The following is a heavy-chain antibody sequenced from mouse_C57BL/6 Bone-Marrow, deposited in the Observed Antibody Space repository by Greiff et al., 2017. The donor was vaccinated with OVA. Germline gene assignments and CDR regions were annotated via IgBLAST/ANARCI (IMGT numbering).Heavy chain of an antibody. CDR1: GFNIKDDY. CDR3: TTSTVRGFDV. Sequence: EVQLQQSGAELVRPGASVKLSCTASGFNIKDDYMHWVKQRPEQGLEWIGWIDPENGDTEYASKFQGKATITADTSSNTAYLQLSSLTSEDTAVYYCTTSTVRGFDVWGTGTTVTVSS. J-gene: IGHJ1*03. V-gene: IGHV14-4*01. D-gene: IGHD1-1*01. CDR2: IDPENGDT.